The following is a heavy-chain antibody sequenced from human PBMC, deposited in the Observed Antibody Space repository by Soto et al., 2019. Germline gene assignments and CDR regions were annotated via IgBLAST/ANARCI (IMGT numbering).Heavy chain of an antibody. CDR1: GGSISSGGYY. D-gene: IGHD4-17*01. CDR2: IYYSGST. Sequence: SETLSLTCTVSGGSISSGGYYWSWIRQHPGKGLEWIGYIYYSGSTYYNPSLKSRVTISVDTSKNQFSLKLSSVTAADTAVYYCASTLRGAYQVDYWGQGTLVTVSS. CDR3: ASTLRGAYQVDY. V-gene: IGHV4-31*03. J-gene: IGHJ4*02.